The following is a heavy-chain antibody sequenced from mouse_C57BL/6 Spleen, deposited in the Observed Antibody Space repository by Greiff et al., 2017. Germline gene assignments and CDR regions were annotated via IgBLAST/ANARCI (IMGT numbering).Heavy chain of an antibody. CDR2: IDPANGNT. D-gene: IGHD1-1*01. J-gene: IGHJ2*01. Sequence: EVQLQQSVAELVRPGASVKLSCTASGFNIKNTYMHWVKQRPEQGLEWIGRIDPANGNTKYAPKFQGKATITADTSSNTAYLQLSSLTSEDTAIYYWARSYYYGSSQYYFDYWGQGTTLTVSS. CDR1: GFNIKNTY. V-gene: IGHV14-3*01. CDR3: ARSYYYGSSQYYFDY.